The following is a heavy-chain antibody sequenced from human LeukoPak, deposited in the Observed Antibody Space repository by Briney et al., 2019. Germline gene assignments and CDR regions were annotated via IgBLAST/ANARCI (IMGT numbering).Heavy chain of an antibody. Sequence: PGGSLRLSCAASGFTFSNYAMSWVRQAPGKGLEWVSAVSGTSGSTYYTDSVKGRFTISRDNSKNTLYLQMNGLGAEDTAIYYCAKTGGSGSYYERLDYWGQGTLVTVSS. CDR1: GFTFSNYA. J-gene: IGHJ4*02. CDR3: AKTGGSGSYYERLDY. CDR2: VSGTSGST. V-gene: IGHV3-23*01. D-gene: IGHD3-10*01.